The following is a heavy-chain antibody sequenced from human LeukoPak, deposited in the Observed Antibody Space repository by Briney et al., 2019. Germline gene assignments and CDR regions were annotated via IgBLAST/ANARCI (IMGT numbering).Heavy chain of an antibody. CDR2: IYPGDSDT. CDR3: ARHRMLAGTFSPVSYYYYYMDV. J-gene: IGHJ6*03. D-gene: IGHD6-19*01. V-gene: IGHV5-51*01. CDR1: GYSFTSYW. Sequence: PGESLKISCKGSGYSFTSYWIGWVRQMPGKGLEWMGIIYPGDSDTRYSPSFQGQVTISADKSISTAYLQWSSLKASDTAMYYCARHRMLAGTFSPVSYYYYYMDVWGKGTTVTISS.